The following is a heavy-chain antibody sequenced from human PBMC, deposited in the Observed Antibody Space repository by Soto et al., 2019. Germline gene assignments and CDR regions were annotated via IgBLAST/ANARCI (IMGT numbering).Heavy chain of an antibody. V-gene: IGHV3-48*02. CDR1: GFTFSSNS. CDR2: ISCSSSNI. D-gene: IGHD3-3*01. J-gene: IGHJ4*02. CDR3: ARFIWSVHLTRDV. Sequence: VQVVESGGGLVQPGGSLRLSCAASGFTFSSNSMHWVRQAPGKGLEWISYISCSSSNIYAVSVKVRLNISSDNAKNSLSLQMTVLSYAKTAVYYCARFIWSVHLTRDVWGQGTMVTVSS.